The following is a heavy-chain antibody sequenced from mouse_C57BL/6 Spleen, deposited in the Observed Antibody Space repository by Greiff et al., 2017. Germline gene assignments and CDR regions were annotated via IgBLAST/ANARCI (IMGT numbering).Heavy chain of an antibody. CDR1: GYTFTSYG. CDR2: IYPRSGNT. CDR3: AKESYYYGSSYVYFDV. J-gene: IGHJ1*03. Sequence: QVQLQQSGAELARPGASVKLSCKASGYTFTSYGISWVKQRTGQGLEWIGEIYPRSGNTYYNEKFKGKATLTADKSSSTAYMELRSLTSEDSAVYFCAKESYYYGSSYVYFDVWGTGTTVTVSS. V-gene: IGHV1-81*01. D-gene: IGHD1-1*01.